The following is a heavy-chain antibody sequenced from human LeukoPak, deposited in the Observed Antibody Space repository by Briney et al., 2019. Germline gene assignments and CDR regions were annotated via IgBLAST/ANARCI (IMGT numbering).Heavy chain of an antibody. Sequence: GGSLRLSCAASGFTFSSYSMNWVRQAPGKRLEWVSSISSSSSYIYYADSVKGRFTISRDNAKNSLYLQMNSLRAEDTAVYYCARYRYNWNLIPYYFDYWGQGTLVTVSS. V-gene: IGHV3-21*01. CDR1: GFTFSSYS. D-gene: IGHD1-7*01. CDR3: ARYRYNWNLIPYYFDY. CDR2: ISSSSSYI. J-gene: IGHJ4*02.